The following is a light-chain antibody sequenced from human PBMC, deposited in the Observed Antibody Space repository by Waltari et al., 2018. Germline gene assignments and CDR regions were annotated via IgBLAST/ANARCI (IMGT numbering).Light chain of an antibody. V-gene: IGLV2-14*03. CDR3: SSYATSGTRV. CDR2: DVS. J-gene: IGLJ3*02. CDR1: SSDIGNYNY. Sequence: QSALTQPASMSASPGQSITISCTGTSSDIGNYNYVSWYQQPPGKAPKLLIYDVSYRPSGVSDRFSGSKSGNTASLTISGLQADDEADYYCSSYATSGTRVFGGGTRLTVL.